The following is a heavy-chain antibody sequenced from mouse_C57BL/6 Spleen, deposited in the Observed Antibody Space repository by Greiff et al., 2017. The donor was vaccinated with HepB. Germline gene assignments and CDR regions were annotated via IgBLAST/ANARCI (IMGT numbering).Heavy chain of an antibody. V-gene: IGHV1-55*01. Sequence: QVQLQQPGAELVKPGASVKMSCKASGYTFTSYWITWVKQRPGQGLEWIGDIYPGSGSTNYNEKFKSKATLTVDTSSSTAYMQLSSLTSEDSAFYYCAKEGPYYAMDYWGQGTSVTVSS. CDR3: AKEGPYYAMDY. D-gene: IGHD3-3*01. CDR1: GYTFTSYW. CDR2: IYPGSGST. J-gene: IGHJ4*01.